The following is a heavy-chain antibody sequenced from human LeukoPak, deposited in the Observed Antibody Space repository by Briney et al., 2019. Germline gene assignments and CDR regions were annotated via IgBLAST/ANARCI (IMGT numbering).Heavy chain of an antibody. V-gene: IGHV1-2*02. J-gene: IGHJ4*02. Sequence: ASVKVSCKPSGYSFTAYYIHLVRQAPGQGLEWMGWINPNSGDTNYAQKFQDRVTMTWDTSVSTAYMELSSLTSDDTAVYYCARGAGDDDYGDFDYWGQGTLVTVSS. CDR3: ARGAGDDDYGDFDY. D-gene: IGHD4-17*01. CDR1: GYSFTAYY. CDR2: INPNSGDT.